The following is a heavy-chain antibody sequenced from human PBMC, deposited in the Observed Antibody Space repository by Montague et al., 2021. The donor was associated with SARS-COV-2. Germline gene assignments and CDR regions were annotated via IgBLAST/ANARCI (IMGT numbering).Heavy chain of an antibody. CDR2: INHRGTS. CDR3: ARGRQHFNMIVVVMTGGEYYFDY. J-gene: IGHJ4*02. Sequence: SETLSLTCAVSGGSFIDYYWSWIRQPPGKGLEWIGEINHRGTSNYNPSLKSRVSISVDTSKNQFSLYLGSVTAADTAVYYCARGRQHFNMIVVVMTGGEYYFDYWAQGTLVTVSS. D-gene: IGHD3-22*01. V-gene: IGHV4-34*01. CDR1: GGSFIDYY.